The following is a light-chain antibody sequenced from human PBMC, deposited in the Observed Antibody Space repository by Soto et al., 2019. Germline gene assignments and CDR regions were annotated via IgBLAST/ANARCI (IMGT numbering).Light chain of an antibody. CDR1: SSNIGINT. V-gene: IGLV1-44*01. CDR3: ATWDDSLDVHV. J-gene: IGLJ1*01. CDR2: GNN. Sequence: QSVLTQPPSASGTPGQTITISCSGGSSNIGINTVNWYEHLPGTAPPLLIYGNNQRPSGVPDRFSGCKSGTSASLAISGLQSEDEGHYYCATWDDSLDVHVFGTGTKLTVL.